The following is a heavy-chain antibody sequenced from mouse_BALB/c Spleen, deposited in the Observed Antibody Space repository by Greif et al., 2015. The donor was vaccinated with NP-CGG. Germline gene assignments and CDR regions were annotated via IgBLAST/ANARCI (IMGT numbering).Heavy chain of an antibody. V-gene: IGHV1-7*01. Sequence: QVHVKQSGAELAKPGASVKMSCKASGYTFTSYWMHWVKQRPGQSLEWIGYINPSTGYTEYNQKFKDKATLTADKSSSTAYMQLSSLTSEDSAVYYCARRYGNLHFDYCGQGTTLTVSS. J-gene: IGHJ2*01. D-gene: IGHD2-10*02. CDR2: INPSTGYT. CDR1: GYTFTSYW. CDR3: ARRYGNLHFDY.